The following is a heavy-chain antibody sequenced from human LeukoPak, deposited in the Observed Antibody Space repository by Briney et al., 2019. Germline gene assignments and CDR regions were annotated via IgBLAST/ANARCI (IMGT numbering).Heavy chain of an antibody. CDR3: AGDDGSYYFDY. CDR2: INPNSGGT. D-gene: IGHD1-26*01. V-gene: IGHV1-2*06. Sequence: ASVKVSCKASGYTFTGYYMHWVRQAPGQGLEWMGRINPNSGGTNYAQKFQGRVTITTDESTSTAYMELSSLRSEDTAVYYCAGDDGSYYFDYWGQGTLVTVSS. CDR1: GYTFTGYY. J-gene: IGHJ4*02.